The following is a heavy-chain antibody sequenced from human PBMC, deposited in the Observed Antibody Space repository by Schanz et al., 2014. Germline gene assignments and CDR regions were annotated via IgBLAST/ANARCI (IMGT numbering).Heavy chain of an antibody. Sequence: EVQLVQSGGGLVQPGGSLRLSCAASGFTFSSHWMHWVRQDPGKGLVWIARINSVGSNTDYADSVTGPFTISRDNSKNTLYLQMVCHRAGDASGSCCANSQGGRFDSWGQGTLVTVSS. D-gene: IGHD6-25*01. V-gene: IGHV3-74*01. CDR3: ANSQGGRFDS. CDR2: INSVGSNT. CDR1: GFTFSSHW. J-gene: IGHJ4*02.